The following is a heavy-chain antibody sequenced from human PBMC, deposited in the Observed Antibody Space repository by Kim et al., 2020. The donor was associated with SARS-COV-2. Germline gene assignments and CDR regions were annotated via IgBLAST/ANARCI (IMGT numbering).Heavy chain of an antibody. D-gene: IGHD1-20*01. CDR1: GGSFSGYY. J-gene: IGHJ4*02. V-gene: IGHV4-34*01. CDR3: ASNFNMRRPLDY. CDR2: INHSGST. Sequence: SETLSLTCAVYGGSFSGYYWSWIRQPPGKGLEWIGEINHSGSTNYNPSLKSRVTISVDTSKNQFSLKLSSVTAADTAVYYCASNFNMRRPLDYWGQGTLVTVSS.